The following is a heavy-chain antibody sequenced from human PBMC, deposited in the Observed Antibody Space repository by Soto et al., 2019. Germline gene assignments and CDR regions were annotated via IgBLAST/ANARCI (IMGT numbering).Heavy chain of an antibody. D-gene: IGHD6-19*01. CDR2: ISAYNGNT. V-gene: IGHV1-18*01. J-gene: IGHJ6*02. Sequence: ASVKVSCKASGYTFTSYGISWVRQALGQGLEWMGWISAYNGNTNYAQKLQGRVTMTTDTSTSTAYMELRSLRSDDTAVYYCARTYSSGWSKYYYYYYGMDVWGQGTTVTVSS. CDR3: ARTYSSGWSKYYYYYYGMDV. CDR1: GYTFTSYG.